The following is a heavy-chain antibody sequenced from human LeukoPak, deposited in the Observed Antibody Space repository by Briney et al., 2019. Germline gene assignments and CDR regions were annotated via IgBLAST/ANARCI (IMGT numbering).Heavy chain of an antibody. J-gene: IGHJ4*02. V-gene: IGHV1-18*01. D-gene: IGHD3-16*02. CDR2: ISAYNGNT. CDR1: RYTFTSYG. Sequence: ASVKVSCKASRYTFTSYGISWVRQAPGQGLEWMGWISAYNGNTNYAQKLQGRVTMTTDTSTSTAYMELRSLRSDDTAVYYCARDGGYDYVWGSYRYEDYWGQGTLVTVSS. CDR3: ARDGGYDYVWGSYRYEDY.